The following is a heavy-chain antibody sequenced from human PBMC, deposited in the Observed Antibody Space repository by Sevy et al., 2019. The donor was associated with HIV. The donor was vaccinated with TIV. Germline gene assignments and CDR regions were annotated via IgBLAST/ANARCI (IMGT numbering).Heavy chain of an antibody. D-gene: IGHD4-17*01. V-gene: IGHV3-48*03. J-gene: IGHJ4*02. CDR3: ARDLPPSATTVAHFDY. CDR1: GFSFRSFD. Sequence: GGSLRLSCAASGFSFRSFDMHWVRQAPGKGLEWVSVCSNSGSSVFYSDSVKGRFTISRDNTDNLLFLQMNSLRAEDTAVYYCARDLPPSATTVAHFDYWGRGNLVTVSS. CDR2: CSNSGSSV.